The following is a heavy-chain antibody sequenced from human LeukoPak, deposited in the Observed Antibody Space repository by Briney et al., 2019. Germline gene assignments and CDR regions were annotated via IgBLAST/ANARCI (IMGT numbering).Heavy chain of an antibody. Sequence: GGSLRLSCAASGFTFSSYAMSWVRQAPGKGLEWVSAISGSGGSTYYTDSVKGRFTISRDNSKNTLYLQMNSLRAEDTAVYYCAKGLSIFGTVNWFDPWGQGTLVTVSS. J-gene: IGHJ5*02. V-gene: IGHV3-23*01. CDR3: AKGLSIFGTVNWFDP. CDR2: ISGSGGST. D-gene: IGHD3-10*02. CDR1: GFTFSSYA.